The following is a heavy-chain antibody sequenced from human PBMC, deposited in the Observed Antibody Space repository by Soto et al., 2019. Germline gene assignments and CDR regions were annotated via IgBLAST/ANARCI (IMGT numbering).Heavy chain of an antibody. CDR3: ARGPSHMGAKYSRGWVSWFDP. Sequence: ASVKVSCKASGYTFTSYAMHWVRQAPGQRLEWMGWINAGNGNKKYSQKFQGRVTITRDTSASTAYMELSSLRSEDTAVYYCARGPSHMGAKYSRGWVSWFDPWGQGPLVPVSS. J-gene: IGHJ5*02. D-gene: IGHD6-19*01. CDR2: INAGNGNK. CDR1: GYTFTSYA. V-gene: IGHV1-3*01.